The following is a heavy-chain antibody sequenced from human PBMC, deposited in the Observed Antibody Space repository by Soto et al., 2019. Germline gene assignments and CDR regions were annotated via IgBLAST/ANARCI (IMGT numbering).Heavy chain of an antibody. CDR3: ARSSVTTFEFDY. CDR1: GCSISSCGYA. J-gene: IGHJ4*02. V-gene: IGHV4-31*11. D-gene: IGHD4-17*01. Sequence: PSESLSLTRAVSGCSISSCGYAWSWIRQHPGKGLEWIGYIYYSGSTYYNPSLKSRVTISVDTSKNQFSLKLSSVTAADTAVYYCARSSVTTFEFDYWGQGTLVTVYS. CDR2: IYYSGST.